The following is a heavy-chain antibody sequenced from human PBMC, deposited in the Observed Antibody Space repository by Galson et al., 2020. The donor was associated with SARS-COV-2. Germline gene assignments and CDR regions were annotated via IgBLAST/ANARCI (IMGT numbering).Heavy chain of an antibody. Sequence: GGSLRLSCAASGFTFSSYAMHWVRQAPGKGLEWVAVISYDGRNKYYADSVKGRFTISRDNSKNTLYLQMNSLRAEDTAVYYCASELLFRWDGMDVWGQGTTVTVSS. CDR3: ASELLFRWDGMDV. J-gene: IGHJ6*02. V-gene: IGHV3-30-3*01. D-gene: IGHD1-26*01. CDR1: GFTFSSYA. CDR2: ISYDGRNK.